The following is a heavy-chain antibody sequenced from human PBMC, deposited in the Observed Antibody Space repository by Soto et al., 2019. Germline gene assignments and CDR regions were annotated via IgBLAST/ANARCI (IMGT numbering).Heavy chain of an antibody. D-gene: IGHD6-19*01. Sequence: GGSLRLSCAASGFIFSNYAMNWVRQAPGKGLEWVSIISADGGTTIYADSVKGRFTISRDKSKNSLYLQMNSLRAEDTALYYCTKKGTTVTGTGSYYSDSWGQGTLVTVSS. CDR2: ISADGGTT. V-gene: IGHV3-23*01. CDR1: GFIFSNYA. CDR3: TKKGTTVTGTGSYYSDS. J-gene: IGHJ4*02.